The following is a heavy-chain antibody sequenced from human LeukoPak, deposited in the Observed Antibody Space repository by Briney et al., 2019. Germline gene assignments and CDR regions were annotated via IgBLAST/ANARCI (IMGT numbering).Heavy chain of an antibody. CDR1: GYTFTGYY. J-gene: IGHJ6*02. CDR3: ARARGATWAEYYYYGMDV. CDR2: INPNSGGT. V-gene: IGHV1-2*02. D-gene: IGHD5-12*01. Sequence: ASVKVSCKASGYTFTGYYMHWVRQAPGQGLEWMGWINPNSGGTNYAQKFQGRVTMTRDTSISTAYMELSRLRSDDTAVHYCARARGATWAEYYYYGMDVWGQGTTVTVSS.